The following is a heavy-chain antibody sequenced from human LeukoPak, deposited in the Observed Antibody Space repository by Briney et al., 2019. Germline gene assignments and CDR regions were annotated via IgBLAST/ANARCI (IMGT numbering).Heavy chain of an antibody. V-gene: IGHV3-21*01. CDR2: ISSSSYI. J-gene: IGHJ4*02. CDR1: GFTFSTSD. Sequence: PGGSLRLSCEGSGFTFSTSDMNWVRQAPGKGLEWVSSISSSSYIYYADSVKGRFTISRDNAKNSLYLQMNSLRAEDTAVYYCARVSRGIAVAGGIGDYWGQGTLVTVSS. D-gene: IGHD6-19*01. CDR3: ARVSRGIAVAGGIGDY.